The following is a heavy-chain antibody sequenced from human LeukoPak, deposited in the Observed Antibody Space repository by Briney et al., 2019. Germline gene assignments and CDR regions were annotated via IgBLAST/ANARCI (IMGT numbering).Heavy chain of an antibody. V-gene: IGHV4-39*01. CDR1: GGSISSSSYY. CDR3: ARLPPEIAVAGNNWFDP. Sequence: SETLSLTCTVSGGSISSSSYYWGWIRQPPGKGLEWIGSIYYSGSTYYNPSLKSRVTISVDTSKNQFSLKLSSVTAADTAVYYCARLPPEIAVAGNNWFDPWGQGTLVTVSS. J-gene: IGHJ5*02. D-gene: IGHD6-19*01. CDR2: IYYSGST.